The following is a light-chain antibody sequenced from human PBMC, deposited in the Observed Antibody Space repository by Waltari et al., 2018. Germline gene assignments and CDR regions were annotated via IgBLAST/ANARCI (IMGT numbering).Light chain of an antibody. Sequence: QSALTQPASVSGSPGQSITISCTGTSSDVGIYNLVSWYQQHPGKAPKLMIYEGSKRPSGVSNRFSGSKSGNTASLTISGLQAEDEADYYCCSYAGSIPYVFGTGTKVTVL. CDR2: EGS. V-gene: IGLV2-23*01. CDR1: SSDVGIYNL. CDR3: CSYAGSIPYV. J-gene: IGLJ1*01.